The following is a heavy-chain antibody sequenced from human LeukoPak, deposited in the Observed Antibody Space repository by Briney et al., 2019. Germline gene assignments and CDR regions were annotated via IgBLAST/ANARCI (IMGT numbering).Heavy chain of an antibody. J-gene: IGHJ4*02. CDR2: ISAYNGNT. D-gene: IGHD1-1*01. CDR1: DDTFTSYG. CDR3: ARDKNWKPDY. Sequence: ASVKVSCKASDDTFTSYGISWVRQAPGQGLEWMGWISAYNGNTNYAQRLQGRVTMTTDTSTSTVYMELRSLRSDDTAVYYCARDKNWKPDYWGQGTLVTVSS. V-gene: IGHV1-18*01.